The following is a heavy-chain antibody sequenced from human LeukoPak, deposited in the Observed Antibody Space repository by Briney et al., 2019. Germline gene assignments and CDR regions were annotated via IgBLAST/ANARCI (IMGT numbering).Heavy chain of an antibody. V-gene: IGHV4-59*01. CDR1: GGSISSYY. Sequence: SETLSLTCTVSGGSISSYYWSWIRQPPGKGLEWIGYIYYSGSTNYNPSLKSRVTMSVDTSKNQFSLKLSSVTAADTAVYNCARSSGWNFDYWGQGTLVTVSS. CDR3: ARSSGWNFDY. D-gene: IGHD6-19*01. CDR2: IYYSGST. J-gene: IGHJ4*02.